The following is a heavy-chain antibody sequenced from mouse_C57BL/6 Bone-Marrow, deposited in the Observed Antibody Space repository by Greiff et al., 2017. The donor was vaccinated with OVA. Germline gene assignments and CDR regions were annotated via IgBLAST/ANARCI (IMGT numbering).Heavy chain of an antibody. J-gene: IGHJ4*01. CDR3: ASYYGDSPRNMDD. CDR1: GFSLTSYG. Sequence: QVQLQQSGPGLVQPSQSLSITCTVSGFSLTSYGVHWVRQSPGKGLEWLGVIWSGGRTAYNAAFITRLSISNDNSKSHVFFNMNSLQADATAIYDCASYYGDSPRNMDDWGQGTSVTVSS. V-gene: IGHV2-2*01. CDR2: IWSGGRT. D-gene: IGHD2-13*01.